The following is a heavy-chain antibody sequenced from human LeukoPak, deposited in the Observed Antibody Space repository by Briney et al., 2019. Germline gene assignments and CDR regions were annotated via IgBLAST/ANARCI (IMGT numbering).Heavy chain of an antibody. J-gene: IGHJ6*02. D-gene: IGHD4-4*01. CDR3: AKEMTTVTTWPYYYGMDV. Sequence: GGSLRLSCAASGFTFSSYSMNWVRQAPGKGLEWVSSISSSSSYIYYADSVKGRFTISRDNAKNSLYLQMNSLRAEDTALYYCAKEMTTVTTWPYYYGMDVWGQGTTVTVSS. CDR2: ISSSSSYI. CDR1: GFTFSSYS. V-gene: IGHV3-21*04.